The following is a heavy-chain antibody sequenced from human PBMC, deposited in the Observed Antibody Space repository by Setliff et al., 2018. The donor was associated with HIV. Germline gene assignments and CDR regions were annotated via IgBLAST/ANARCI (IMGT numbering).Heavy chain of an antibody. D-gene: IGHD6-19*01. J-gene: IGHJ3*01. CDR2: ISGYNGNT. CDR3: ARVPYRSAWFSGGHDAFDV. CDR1: GYNFITFG. V-gene: IGHV1-18*01. Sequence: GASVKVSCKASGYNFITFGINWVRQAPGQGLEWMGWISGYNGNTKYVQKLQGRVTMTTDTSTRTVYMELRSLRHDDTAEYFCARVPYRSAWFSGGHDAFDVWGQGTMVTVSS.